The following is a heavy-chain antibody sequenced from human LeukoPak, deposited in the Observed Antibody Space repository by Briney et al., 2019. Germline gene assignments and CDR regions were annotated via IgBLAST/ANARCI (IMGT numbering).Heavy chain of an antibody. CDR1: GGSISSYY. D-gene: IGHD1-26*01. Sequence: SETLSLTCTVSGGSISSYYWSWIRQPPGKGLEWIGYIYYSGSTNYNPSLKSRVTISVDTSKNQFSLKLSSVTAADTAVYYCARVKKLELLYSFDPWGQGTLVTVSS. V-gene: IGHV4-59*01. CDR3: ARVKKLELLYSFDP. J-gene: IGHJ5*02. CDR2: IYYSGST.